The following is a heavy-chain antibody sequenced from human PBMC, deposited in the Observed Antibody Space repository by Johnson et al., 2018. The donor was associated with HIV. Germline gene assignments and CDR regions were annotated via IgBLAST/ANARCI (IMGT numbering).Heavy chain of an antibody. CDR1: GFSFSIYW. D-gene: IGHD6-13*01. Sequence: VQLVESWGGLVQPGGSLRLSCVGSGFSFSIYWLTWVRQAPGKGLEWVANINQDGSEMYYVASVKGRFTISRDNANNSLYVQMNSLRAEDTAVYYCASVLAAAAMGAFDIWGQGTMVTVSS. J-gene: IGHJ3*02. CDR2: INQDGSEM. V-gene: IGHV3-7*02. CDR3: ASVLAAAAMGAFDI.